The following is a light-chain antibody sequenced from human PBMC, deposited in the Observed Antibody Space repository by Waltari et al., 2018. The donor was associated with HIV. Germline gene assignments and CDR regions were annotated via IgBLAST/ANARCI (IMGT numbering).Light chain of an antibody. V-gene: IGLV8-61*01. CDR2: NTN. CDR3: VLYMGSGIWV. Sequence: QTVVTQEPSSSVSPGGTVTLTCGLSSGSVSTSSYPSWYQQTPGQAPRALMDNTNTRSSGVPHRFSGSILGNKAALTITGAQANDESDYYCVLYMGSGIWVFGGGTKLTVL. CDR1: SGSVSTSSY. J-gene: IGLJ3*02.